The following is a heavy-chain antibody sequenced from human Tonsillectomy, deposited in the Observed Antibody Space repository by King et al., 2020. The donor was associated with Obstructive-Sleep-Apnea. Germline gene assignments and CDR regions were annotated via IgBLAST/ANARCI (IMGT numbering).Heavy chain of an antibody. CDR2: ISGSGGST. CDR3: AQDSMDYDTLTGPVDY. CDR1: GFTFRTYA. J-gene: IGHJ4*02. Sequence: VQLVESGGGLVQPGGSLRLSCAASGFTFRTYAMSWVRQAPGKGLEWVSGISGSGGSTYYADSVKGRFTISRDNSKNTLSLQINNLRAEDTAVYYCAQDSMDYDTLTGPVDYWGQGTLVTVSS. D-gene: IGHD3-9*01. V-gene: IGHV3-23*04.